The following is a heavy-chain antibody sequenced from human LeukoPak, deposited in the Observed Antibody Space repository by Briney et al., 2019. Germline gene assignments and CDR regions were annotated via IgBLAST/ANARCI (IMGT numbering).Heavy chain of an antibody. J-gene: IGHJ4*02. CDR2: ISWNSGRI. CDR3: ARGYIVVVPAAINTPDY. Sequence: GGSLRLSCAASGFTFDDYAMHWVRQAPGKGLEWVSGISWNSGRINYADSVKGRFTISRDNAKNSLYLQMNSLRAEDTAVYYCARGYIVVVPAAINTPDYWGQGTLVTVSS. D-gene: IGHD2-2*01. V-gene: IGHV3-9*01. CDR1: GFTFDDYA.